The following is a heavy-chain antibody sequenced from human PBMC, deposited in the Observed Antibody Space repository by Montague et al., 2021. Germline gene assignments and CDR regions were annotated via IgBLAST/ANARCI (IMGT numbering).Heavy chain of an antibody. CDR1: GFRFSSFG. Sequence: SVKVSCKASGFRFSSFGFSWVRQAPGQGLEWIGWISGHSGDPNYAQGLQGRLTLSTDTSTGTTYMELRSLRSDDSAMYYCARDRTTRDGYCSGGRCYTFGWYFDLWGRGTLVTVSS. V-gene: IGHV1-18*04. J-gene: IGHJ2*01. CDR3: ARDRTTRDGYCSGGRCYTFGWYFDL. D-gene: IGHD2-15*01. CDR2: ISGHSGDP.